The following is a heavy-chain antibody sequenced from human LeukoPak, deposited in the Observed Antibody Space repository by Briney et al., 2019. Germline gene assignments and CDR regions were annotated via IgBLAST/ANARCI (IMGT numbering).Heavy chain of an antibody. J-gene: IGHJ4*02. CDR3: ARDAVGIDY. Sequence: GGSLRLSCAASGFTFSDYYMSWVRQAPGKGLVWVARINSDGSIRSNADSVKGRFTVSRDNAKNTLYLQMDSLRAEDTAVYYCARDAVGIDYWGQGTLVTVSS. D-gene: IGHD6-13*01. CDR1: GFTFSDYY. CDR2: INSDGSIR. V-gene: IGHV3-74*01.